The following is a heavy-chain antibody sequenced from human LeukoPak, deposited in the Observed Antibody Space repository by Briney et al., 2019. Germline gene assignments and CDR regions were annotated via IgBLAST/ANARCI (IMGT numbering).Heavy chain of an antibody. Sequence: GGSLRLSYSPFGLTVSSSYMRWVRQAPGKGLEWVSTIYSDGTPYYADSLKGRFTISRDNSKNTLYLRMNSLRAEDTAIYYCARAIQSHLLKGYFDYWGQGALVTVSS. CDR2: IYSDGTP. V-gene: IGHV3-53*01. J-gene: IGHJ4*02. CDR3: ARAIQSHLLKGYFDY. CDR1: GLTVSSSY. D-gene: IGHD2-2*01.